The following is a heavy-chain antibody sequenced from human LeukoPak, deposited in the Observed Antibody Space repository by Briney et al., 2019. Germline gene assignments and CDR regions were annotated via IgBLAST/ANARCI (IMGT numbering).Heavy chain of an antibody. J-gene: IGHJ1*01. CDR3: ARRHCSGGSCYEEYFQH. CDR2: IIPILGIA. CDR1: GGTFSSYA. D-gene: IGHD2-15*01. Sequence: SVKVSCKASGGTFSSYAISWVRQAPGQGLEWMGGIIPILGIANYAQKFQGRVTITADKSTSTAYMELSSLRSEDTAVYYCARRHCSGGSCYEEYFQHWGQGTLVTVSS. V-gene: IGHV1-69*10.